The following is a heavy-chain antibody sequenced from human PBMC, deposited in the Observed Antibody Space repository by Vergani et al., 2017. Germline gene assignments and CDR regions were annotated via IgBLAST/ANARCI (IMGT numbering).Heavy chain of an antibody. V-gene: IGHV4-38-2*02. D-gene: IGHD1-1*01. CDR3: ARDSVTTGQYGMDV. J-gene: IGHJ6*02. CDR1: GYSISSGYY. CDR2: IYYSGST. Sequence: QVQLQESGPGLVKPSETLSLTCAVSGYSISSGYYWGWIRQPPGKGLEWIGSIYYSGSTYYNPSLKSRVTISVDTSKNQFSLKLSSVTAADTAVYYCARDSVTTGQYGMDVWGQGTTVTVSS.